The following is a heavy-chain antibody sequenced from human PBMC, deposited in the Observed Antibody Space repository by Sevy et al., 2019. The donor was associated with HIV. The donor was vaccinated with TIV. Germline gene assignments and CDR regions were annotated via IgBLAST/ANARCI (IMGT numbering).Heavy chain of an antibody. D-gene: IGHD3-3*01. Sequence: ASVKVSCKTTGYIFSDYNMHWVRQAPGQGLGWMALINPSSGVTIYAHNFRGRVSVTRDTSMSTAYMELSGLTSDDTAVYYCVREDINAPRTLLSFDIWGQATMVTVSS. V-gene: IGHV1-2*06. CDR1: GYIFSDYN. CDR3: VREDINAPRTLLSFDI. J-gene: IGHJ3*02. CDR2: INPSSGVT.